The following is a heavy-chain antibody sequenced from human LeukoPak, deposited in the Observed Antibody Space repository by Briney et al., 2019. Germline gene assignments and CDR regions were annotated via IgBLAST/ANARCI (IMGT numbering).Heavy chain of an antibody. D-gene: IGHD5-24*01. V-gene: IGHV1-2*02. J-gene: IGHJ3*02. Sequence: GASVKVSCKASGYTFTGYYMHWVRRAPGQGLEWMGWVNPNSGATNYPQKFQGGVTMTGDTSISTAYMELSSLRSDDTAVYYCARVRRERWQDAFDIWGQGTMVTVSS. CDR1: GYTFTGYY. CDR3: ARVRRERWQDAFDI. CDR2: VNPNSGAT.